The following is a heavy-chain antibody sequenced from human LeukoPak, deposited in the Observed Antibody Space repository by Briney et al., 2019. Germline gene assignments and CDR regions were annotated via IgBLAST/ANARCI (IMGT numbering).Heavy chain of an antibody. Sequence: KAGGSLRLSCAASGFTFSNAWMSWVRQAPGKGLEWVGRIKSKTDGGTTDYAAPVKGRFTISRDDSKNTLYLQMNSLKTEDTAVYYCTTGPQWLVGPLIDAFDIWGQGTMVTVSS. CDR1: GFTFSNAW. CDR2: IKSKTDGGTT. J-gene: IGHJ3*02. D-gene: IGHD6-19*01. V-gene: IGHV3-15*01. CDR3: TTGPQWLVGPLIDAFDI.